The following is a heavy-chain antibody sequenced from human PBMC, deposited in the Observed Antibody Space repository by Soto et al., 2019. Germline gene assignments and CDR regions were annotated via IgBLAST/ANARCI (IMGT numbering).Heavy chain of an antibody. CDR2: IIPMYGTT. CDR3: AREVRAYYDSSGYFP. CDR1: GGSFSSYA. V-gene: IGHV1-69*01. J-gene: IGHJ5*02. D-gene: IGHD3-22*01. Sequence: QVHLVQSGAEVKKPGSSVKVSCRASGGSFSSYAISWVRQAPGHGPEWMGGIIPMYGTTHYAQSFQGRVTITADESTSTAYMELNSLRSEDTAVYYCAREVRAYYDSSGYFPWGQGTLVTVSS.